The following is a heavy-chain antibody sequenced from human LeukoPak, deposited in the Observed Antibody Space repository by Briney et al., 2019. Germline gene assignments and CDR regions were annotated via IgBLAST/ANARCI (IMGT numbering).Heavy chain of an antibody. D-gene: IGHD5-18*01. J-gene: IGHJ1*01. CDR1: GFTFSSYA. V-gene: IGHV3-23*01. Sequence: GGSLRLSCAASGFTFSSYAMSWVRQAPGKGLEWVSAISGSGGSTYYADSVKGRFTISRDNSKNTLYLQMNSLRAEDTAVYYCAKDFGAIDTAGAPYFQHWGQGTLVTVSS. CDR3: AKDFGAIDTAGAPYFQH. CDR2: ISGSGGST.